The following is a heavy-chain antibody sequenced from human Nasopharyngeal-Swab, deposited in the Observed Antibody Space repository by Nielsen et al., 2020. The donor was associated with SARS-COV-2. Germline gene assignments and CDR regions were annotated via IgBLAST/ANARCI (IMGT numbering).Heavy chain of an antibody. V-gene: IGHV3-73*01. CDR3: TTDYYFDY. J-gene: IGHJ4*02. D-gene: IGHD4/OR15-4a*01. CDR2: IGDKAHNYAT. Sequence: GESLKLSCAASGFVFSGSAIHWVRQASGKGLEWVGRIGDKAHNYATTYAASAKGRFTISRDDSKNTAFLQMDSLNTEDTALYYCTTDYYFDYWGQGTLVTVSS. CDR1: GFVFSGSA.